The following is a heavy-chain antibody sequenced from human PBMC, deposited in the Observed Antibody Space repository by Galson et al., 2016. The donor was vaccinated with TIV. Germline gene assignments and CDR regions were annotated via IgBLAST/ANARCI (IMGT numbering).Heavy chain of an antibody. Sequence: QSGAEVKKPGESLKISCKGSGYSFTSYWIAWVRQMPGKGLELMGVNHPGDSDTRYSPSFQGQVSISADRSISTAYLQWSSLKASDTAMYYCAKQLDFDQRVLDAFHIWGQGTLLTVSS. CDR1: GYSFTSYW. J-gene: IGHJ3*02. CDR2: NHPGDSDT. V-gene: IGHV5-51*01. D-gene: IGHD3-9*01. CDR3: AKQLDFDQRVLDAFHI.